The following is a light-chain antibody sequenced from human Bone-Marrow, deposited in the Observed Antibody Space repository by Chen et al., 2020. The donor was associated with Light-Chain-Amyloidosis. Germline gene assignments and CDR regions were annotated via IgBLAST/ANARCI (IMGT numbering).Light chain of an antibody. CDR3: QSYASTLSGVL. CDR1: YSNIGAGYD. CDR2: RNN. Sequence: QSVLTQPPSVSGAPGQRVTSSCTGSYSNIGAGYDVHWYQQLPRTAPKLLIYRNNNRPSGVPDRFSGSRSGTSASLAITGLQAEDEADYYCQSYASTLSGVLFGGGTKLTVL. J-gene: IGLJ2*01. V-gene: IGLV1-40*01.